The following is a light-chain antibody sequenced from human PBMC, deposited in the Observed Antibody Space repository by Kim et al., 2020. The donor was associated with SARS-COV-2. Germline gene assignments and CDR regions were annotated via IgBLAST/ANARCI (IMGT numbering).Light chain of an antibody. Sequence: PGERATLSCRASQNIGSSDLAWYQQKPGQAPRLLIYDASTRATGIPDRFSGSGSGTDFTLTISRLEPEDFAVYSCQQYYDSPLTFGGGTKV. CDR3: QQYYDSPLT. V-gene: IGKV3-20*01. J-gene: IGKJ4*01. CDR2: DAS. CDR1: QNIGSSD.